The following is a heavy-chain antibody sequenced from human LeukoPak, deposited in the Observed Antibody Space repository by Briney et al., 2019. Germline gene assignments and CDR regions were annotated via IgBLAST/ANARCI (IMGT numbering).Heavy chain of an antibody. V-gene: IGHV1-69-2*01. CDR1: GYTFTDYY. D-gene: IGHD6-13*01. CDR2: VDPEDGET. J-gene: IGHJ3*02. CDR3: ATGRAIGASDAFDI. Sequence: ASVKISCKASGYTFTDYYMHWVQQAPGKGLEWMGRVDPEDGETIYAEKFQGRVTITADTSTDTAYMELSSLRSEDTAAYYCATGRAIGASDAFDIWGQGTMVTVSS.